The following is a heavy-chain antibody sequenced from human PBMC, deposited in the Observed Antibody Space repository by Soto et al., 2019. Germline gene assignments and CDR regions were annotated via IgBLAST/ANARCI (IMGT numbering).Heavy chain of an antibody. CDR1: GGRYSSYA. J-gene: IGHJ5*02. V-gene: IGHV1-69*13. CDR2: IIPIFGTA. CDR3: ARGDFGYYDSSGPSLGWFDP. Sequence: SVKLSRKASGGRYSSYAISWVRQAPGQGLEWMGGIIPIFGTANYAQKFQGRVTITADAPPSTAYMELSSLRSEATAVYYCARGDFGYYDSSGPSLGWFDPWGQGTLVTVFS. D-gene: IGHD3-22*01.